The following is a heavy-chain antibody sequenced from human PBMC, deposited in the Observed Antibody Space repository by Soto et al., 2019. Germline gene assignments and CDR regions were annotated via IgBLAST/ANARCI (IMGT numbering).Heavy chain of an antibody. CDR2: IYSGGSA. CDR3: STAPGLFDY. CDR1: GFSVSTNF. D-gene: IGHD4-17*01. J-gene: IGHJ4*02. Sequence: EVQLVDSGGGLVQPGGSLRLSCAASGFSVSTNFMAWVRQAPGKGLEWVSVIYSGGSAYYADSVRGRFTISRDSSKNTLYLQINSLSAEDTAVYYCSTAPGLFDYWGQGTLVTVSS. V-gene: IGHV3-66*01.